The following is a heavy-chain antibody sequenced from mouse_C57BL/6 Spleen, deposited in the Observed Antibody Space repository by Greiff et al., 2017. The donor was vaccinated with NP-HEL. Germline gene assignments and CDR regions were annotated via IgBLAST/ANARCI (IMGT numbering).Heavy chain of an antibody. Sequence: EVMLVESGGGLVQPGGSMKLSCVASGFTFSNYWLNWVRQSPEKGLEWVAQIRLKSDNYATHYAESVKGRFTISRDDSKSSVYLQMNNLRAEDTGIYYCTPGSSYNYAMDYWGQGTSVTVSS. V-gene: IGHV6-3*01. D-gene: IGHD1-1*01. CDR3: TPGSSYNYAMDY. J-gene: IGHJ4*01. CDR1: GFTFSNYW. CDR2: IRLKSDNYAT.